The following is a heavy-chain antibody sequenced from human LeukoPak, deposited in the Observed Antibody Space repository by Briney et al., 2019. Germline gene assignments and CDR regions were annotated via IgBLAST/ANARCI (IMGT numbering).Heavy chain of an antibody. Sequence: GASVKVSCKVSGYTLTELSMHGVRQAPGKGLAWMGGFDPEDGETIYAQKFQGRVTMTEDTSTDTAYMELSSLRSEDTAVYYCATAELLSFRKGYFDYWGQGTLVTVSS. J-gene: IGHJ4*02. CDR3: ATAELLSFRKGYFDY. D-gene: IGHD3-10*01. CDR2: FDPEDGET. CDR1: GYTLTELS. V-gene: IGHV1-24*01.